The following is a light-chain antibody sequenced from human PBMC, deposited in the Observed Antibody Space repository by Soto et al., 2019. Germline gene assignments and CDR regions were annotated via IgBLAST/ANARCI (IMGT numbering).Light chain of an antibody. Sequence: ESVLTQSPGTLSLSPGQRATLSCRASQSVASSHLAWYRQKPGQTPRLLIYDASSRATGIPDRISGSESGTDFPLSISRLEPEDFAVYYCQQYGSAPFTFCPGTKVDIK. CDR3: QQYGSAPFT. CDR2: DAS. J-gene: IGKJ3*01. V-gene: IGKV3-20*01. CDR1: QSVASSH.